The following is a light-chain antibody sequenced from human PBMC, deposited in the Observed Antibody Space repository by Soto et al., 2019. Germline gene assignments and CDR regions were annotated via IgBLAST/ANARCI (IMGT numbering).Light chain of an antibody. J-gene: IGKJ2*01. CDR1: QSISRW. CDR3: QQYNDSFPYT. Sequence: DIQMTQSPSTLSASVGDRVTITCRASQSISRWLAWYQQKPGTVPKLLIYEASTLESGVPSRFSGSRSGTEFTLTLSSLQPDDFATYYCQQYNDSFPYTFGQGTKLEIK. V-gene: IGKV1-5*03. CDR2: EAS.